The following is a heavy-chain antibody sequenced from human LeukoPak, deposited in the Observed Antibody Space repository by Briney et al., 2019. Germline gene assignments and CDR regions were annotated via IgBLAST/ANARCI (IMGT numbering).Heavy chain of an antibody. CDR2: INGDGSSS. V-gene: IGHV3-74*01. J-gene: IGHJ6*02. Sequence: GGSLRLSCAPSGLTFSTYWMLWLRPAPGKGLVCVSRINGDGSSSTYADSVKGRFTITRDNAKNTLYLQMNSLRTEYTAVYYCTRNPGMDVWGQGTTVTVSS. CDR1: GLTFSTYW. CDR3: TRNPGMDV.